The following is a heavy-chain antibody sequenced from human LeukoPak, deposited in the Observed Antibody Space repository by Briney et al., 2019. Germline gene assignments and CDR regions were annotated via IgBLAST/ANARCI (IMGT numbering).Heavy chain of an antibody. CDR3: ARDQGSYYYFDY. Sequence: PGGSLRLSCAASGFTFSSYAMHWVRQAPGKGLEWVAVILYDGSNKYYADSVKGRFTISRDKSKNTLYLQMNSLSAEDTTVYYCARDQGSYYYFDYWGQGTLVTVSS. J-gene: IGHJ4*02. V-gene: IGHV3-30-3*01. CDR2: ILYDGSNK. D-gene: IGHD1-26*01. CDR1: GFTFSSYA.